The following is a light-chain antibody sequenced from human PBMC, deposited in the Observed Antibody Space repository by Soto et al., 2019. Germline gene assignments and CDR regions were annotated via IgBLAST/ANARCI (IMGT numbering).Light chain of an antibody. CDR1: QSVSTW. V-gene: IGKV1-5*01. J-gene: IGKJ1*01. Sequence: DIQMTQSPSSLSASVGDTVNITCRASQSVSTWLAWYQQKARKAPKLLIYDASSLESGVPSRFRGYGSGTELTLTISSLQPEDSATYYCQQYNSYSPTFGQGTKV. CDR3: QQYNSYSPT. CDR2: DAS.